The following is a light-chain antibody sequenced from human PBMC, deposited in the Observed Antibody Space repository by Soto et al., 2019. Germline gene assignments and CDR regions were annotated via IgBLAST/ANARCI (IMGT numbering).Light chain of an antibody. CDR3: AAWDDSLNGWV. V-gene: IGLV1-44*01. Sequence: QSVLTQPPSVSGTPGQRVTISCSGSNSNIGINVVNWYQLLPGTAPKLLMYSNNQRPSGVPDRFSGSKSGTSASLAISGLQSEDEADYYCAAWDDSLNGWVFGGGTQLTVL. CDR2: SNN. CDR1: NSNIGINV. J-gene: IGLJ7*01.